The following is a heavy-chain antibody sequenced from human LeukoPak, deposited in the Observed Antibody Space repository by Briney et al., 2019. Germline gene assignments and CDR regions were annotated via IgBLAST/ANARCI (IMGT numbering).Heavy chain of an antibody. D-gene: IGHD2-21*02. CDR3: AGHQGCTTTDCSNWFDP. Sequence: SETLSLTCTVSGDSISSYYWGWIRQSPGKGLEWIGYIYYSGTTNYNPSFKSRVIISVDTSKSQFSLKLSSVTAADSALYYCAGHQGCTTTDCSNWFDPWGQGTLVTVSS. V-gene: IGHV4-59*01. CDR2: IYYSGTT. CDR1: GDSISSYY. J-gene: IGHJ5*02.